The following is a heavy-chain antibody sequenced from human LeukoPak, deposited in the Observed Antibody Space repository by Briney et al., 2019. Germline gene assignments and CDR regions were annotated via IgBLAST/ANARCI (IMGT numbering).Heavy chain of an antibody. CDR1: GGSISSGSYY. CDR3: ARAQKKYYYDSSGYYSRDYFDY. CDR2: IYYSGST. J-gene: IGHJ4*02. Sequence: SETLSLTCTVSGGSISSGSYYWNWIRQPPGKGLEWIGYIYYSGSTNYNPSLKSRVTISVDTSKNQFSLKLSSVTAADTAVYYCARAQKKYYYDSSGYYSRDYFDYWGQGTLVTVSS. V-gene: IGHV4-61*01. D-gene: IGHD3-22*01.